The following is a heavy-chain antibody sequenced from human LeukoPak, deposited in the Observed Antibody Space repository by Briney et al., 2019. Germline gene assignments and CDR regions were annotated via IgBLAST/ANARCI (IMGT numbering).Heavy chain of an antibody. V-gene: IGHV3-33*01. D-gene: IGHD2-15*01. CDR2: IWYDGSNK. J-gene: IGHJ4*02. Sequence: GGSLRLSCAACGFTFSSYGMHWVRQAPGKGLEWVAVIWYDGSNKYYEDSVKGRFTISRDNCKNTLYLQMNSLRAEDTAVYYCARAYCSGGSCYFLDYWGQGTLVTVSS. CDR1: GFTFSSYG. CDR3: ARAYCSGGSCYFLDY.